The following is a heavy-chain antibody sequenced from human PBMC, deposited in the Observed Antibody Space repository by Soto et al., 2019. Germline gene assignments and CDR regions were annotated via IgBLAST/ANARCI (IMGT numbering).Heavy chain of an antibody. CDR2: ISYDGSNK. V-gene: IGHV3-30*18. CDR3: AKAIHFQH. J-gene: IGHJ1*01. Sequence: QVQLVESGGGVVQPGRSLRLSCAASGFTFSSYGMHWVRQAPGKGLEWVAVISYDGSNKYYADSVKGPFTISRDNSKNTLYLQMNSLRAEDTAVYYCAKAIHFQHWGQGTLVTVSS. CDR1: GFTFSSYG.